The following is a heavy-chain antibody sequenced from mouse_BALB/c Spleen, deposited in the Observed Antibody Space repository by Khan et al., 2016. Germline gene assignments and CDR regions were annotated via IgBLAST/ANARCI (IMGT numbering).Heavy chain of an antibody. CDR1: GFSLTSYG. V-gene: IGHV2-2*02. CDR3: ARNWDY. J-gene: IGHJ2*01. Sequence: QVQLKESGPGLVQPSQSLSITCTVSGFSLTSYGVHWVRQSPGKGLEWLGVIWSGGSKDYNAAFISRLSISKDNSKSQVFFKMNSMQANDTAMYYRARNWDYWGRGTTLTVYS. CDR2: IWSGGSK.